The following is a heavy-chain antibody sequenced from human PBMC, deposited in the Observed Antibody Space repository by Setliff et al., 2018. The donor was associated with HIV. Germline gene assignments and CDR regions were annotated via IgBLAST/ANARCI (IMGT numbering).Heavy chain of an antibody. CDR3: ARGYDILTGYIFDY. V-gene: IGHV4-38-2*01. CDR2: IYHSGST. J-gene: IGHJ4*02. Sequence: SETLSLTCAVSGYSISSGYYWGWIRQPPGKGLEWIGNIYHSGSTYYNPSLKSRVTISVDTSKNQFSLKLSSVTAADTAVYYCARGYDILTGYIFDYWGQGTLVTSPQ. CDR1: GYSISSGYY. D-gene: IGHD3-9*01.